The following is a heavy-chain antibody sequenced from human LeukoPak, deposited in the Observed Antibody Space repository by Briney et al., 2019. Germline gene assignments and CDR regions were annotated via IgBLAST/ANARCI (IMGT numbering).Heavy chain of an antibody. J-gene: IGHJ4*02. CDR1: GFTFSSYA. D-gene: IGHD3-22*01. CDR3: ARLLFYYYDSSGYPHRDY. CDR2: ISGSGGST. V-gene: IGHV3-23*01. Sequence: GGSLRLSCAASGFTFSSYAMSWVRQAPGKGLEWVSAISGSGGSTYYADSVKGRFTISRDNSKNTLYLQMNSLRAEDTAVYYCARLLFYYYDSSGYPHRDYWGQGTLVTVSS.